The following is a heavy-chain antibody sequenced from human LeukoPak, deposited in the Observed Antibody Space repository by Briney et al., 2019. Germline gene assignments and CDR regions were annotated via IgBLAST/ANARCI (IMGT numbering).Heavy chain of an antibody. Sequence: GGSLRLSCAASGFTFSSYSMNWVRQAPGKGLEWVSSISSSSSYIYYADSVKGRFTISRDSAKNSLYLQMNSLRAEDTAVYYCARDSPIAAAGTGWFDPWGQGTLVTVSS. CDR1: GFTFSSYS. CDR2: ISSSSSYI. CDR3: ARDSPIAAAGTGWFDP. V-gene: IGHV3-21*01. J-gene: IGHJ5*02. D-gene: IGHD6-13*01.